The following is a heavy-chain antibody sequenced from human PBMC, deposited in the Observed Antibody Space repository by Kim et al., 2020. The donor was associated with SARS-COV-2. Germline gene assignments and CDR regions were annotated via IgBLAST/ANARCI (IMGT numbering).Heavy chain of an antibody. Sequence: GGSLRLSCAASGFTFSSYAMHWVRQAPGKGLEWVAVISYDGSNKYYADSVKGRFTISRDNSKNTLYLQMNSLRAEDTAVYYCARATHSSGWFGELSLLDAFDIWGQGTMVTVSS. V-gene: IGHV3-30*04. D-gene: IGHD3-10*01. CDR1: GFTFSSYA. CDR3: ARATHSSGWFGELSLLDAFDI. J-gene: IGHJ3*02. CDR2: ISYDGSNK.